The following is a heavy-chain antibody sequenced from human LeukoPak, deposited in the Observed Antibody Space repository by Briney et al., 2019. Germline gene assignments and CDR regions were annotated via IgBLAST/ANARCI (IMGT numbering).Heavy chain of an antibody. CDR3: VTDGDKWNDFEY. Sequence: QPGGSLRLSCAASGLSISNFWMHWVRQAPGKGLEWVAIIDKNGNEIKYVDSVKGRFTLSRDNAKNSVYLQMNSLRTEDTALYYCVTDGDKWNDFEYWVQGTLVTVSS. CDR2: IDKNGNEI. CDR1: GLSISNFW. J-gene: IGHJ4*02. D-gene: IGHD1-1*01. V-gene: IGHV3-7*01.